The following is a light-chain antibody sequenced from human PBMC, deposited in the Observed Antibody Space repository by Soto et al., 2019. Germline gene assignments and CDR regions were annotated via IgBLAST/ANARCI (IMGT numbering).Light chain of an antibody. Sequence: QSVLTQPPSASGTPGQRITISCSGSSSNIGSHSVNWYQQLPGTAPKLLIYRSSQRPFGVPDRFSGSKSGTSASLAISGLQSGDEADYYCALWDDSLNGPVFGGGTKLTVL. V-gene: IGLV1-44*01. CDR2: RSS. J-gene: IGLJ3*02. CDR3: ALWDDSLNGPV. CDR1: SSNIGSHS.